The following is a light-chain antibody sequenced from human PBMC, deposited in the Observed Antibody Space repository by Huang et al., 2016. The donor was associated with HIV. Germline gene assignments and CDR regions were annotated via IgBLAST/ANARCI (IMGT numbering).Light chain of an antibody. V-gene: IGKV3-15*01. Sequence: EIVMTQSPATLSVSPGERATLSCRASQSVRSNVAWYQQKPGQAPRLLIYGASTRATGIPDRFRGSGSGTEFTLTISSLQSEDFVVYYCQQYNNWPPITFGQGTRLEI. CDR1: QSVRSN. CDR2: GAS. CDR3: QQYNNWPPIT. J-gene: IGKJ5*01.